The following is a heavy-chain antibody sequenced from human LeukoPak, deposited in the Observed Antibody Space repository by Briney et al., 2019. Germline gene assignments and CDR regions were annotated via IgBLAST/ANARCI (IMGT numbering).Heavy chain of an antibody. J-gene: IGHJ4*02. CDR2: ISGSGGST. CDR1: GFTFSSYA. D-gene: IGHD3-9*01. CDR3: AKDWYYDILTGYYADY. V-gene: IGHV3-23*01. Sequence: GGSLRLSCAASGFTFSSYAMSWVRQAPGKVLEWVSAISGSGGSTYYADSVKGRFTISRDNSKNTLYLQMNSLRAEDTAVYYCAKDWYYDILTGYYADYWGQGTLVTVSS.